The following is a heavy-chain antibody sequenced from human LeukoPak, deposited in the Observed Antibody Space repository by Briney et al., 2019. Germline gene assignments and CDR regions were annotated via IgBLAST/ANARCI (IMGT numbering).Heavy chain of an antibody. V-gene: IGHV4-34*01. J-gene: IGHJ6*03. CDR2: INHSGST. Sequence: PSETLSLTCAVYGGSFSGYYWSWIRQPPGKGLEWIGEINHSGSTNYNPSLKSRVTISVDTSKNQLSLKLSSVTAADTAVYYCARSKTYVYYYYMDVWGKGTTVTVSS. D-gene: IGHD3-10*02. CDR3: ARSKTYVYYYYMDV. CDR1: GGSFSGYY.